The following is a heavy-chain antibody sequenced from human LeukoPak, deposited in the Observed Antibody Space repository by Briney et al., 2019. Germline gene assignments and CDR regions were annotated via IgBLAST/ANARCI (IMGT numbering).Heavy chain of an antibody. D-gene: IGHD6-13*01. Sequence: GASVKVSCKVSGYTLTELSMHWVRQAPGKGLEWMGGFDPEDGGTIYAQKFQGRVTMTEDTSTDTAYMELSSLRSEDTAVYYCATALAAAGPSYFDYWGQGTLVTVSS. V-gene: IGHV1-24*01. CDR1: GYTLTELS. J-gene: IGHJ4*02. CDR3: ATALAAAGPSYFDY. CDR2: FDPEDGGT.